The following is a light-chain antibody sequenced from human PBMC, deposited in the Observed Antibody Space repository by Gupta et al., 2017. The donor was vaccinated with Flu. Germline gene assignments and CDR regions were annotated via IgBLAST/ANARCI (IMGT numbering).Light chain of an antibody. CDR3: EAWDDSGNGVV. CDR1: GANMGENY. CDR2: RNG. Sequence: TISSSCAGANMGENYVYWYQQVPGKAPKLLIYRNGERPSGVPERFSGSKSGTSGTLAISGIQAEDEADYFCEAWDDSGNGVVFGGGTKLTVL. V-gene: IGLV1-47*01. J-gene: IGLJ2*01.